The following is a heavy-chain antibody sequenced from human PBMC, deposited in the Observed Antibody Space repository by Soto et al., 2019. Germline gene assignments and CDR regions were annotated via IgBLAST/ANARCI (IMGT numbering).Heavy chain of an antibody. Sequence: PSETLSLTCDVFNGSFSGYYWSWIRQPPGKGLEWIGEITNSGYTNYNPSLKNRVTILIDRSKDTLYLQMNSLRAEDTAVYYCAKSSSRAHYYGMDVWGQGTTVTVSS. CDR2: ITNSGYT. CDR1: NGSFSGYY. V-gene: IGHV4-34*01. CDR3: AKSSSRAHYYGMDV. J-gene: IGHJ6*02. D-gene: IGHD2-2*01.